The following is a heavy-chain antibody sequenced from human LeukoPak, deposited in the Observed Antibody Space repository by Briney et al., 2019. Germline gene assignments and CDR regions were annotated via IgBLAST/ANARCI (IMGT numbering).Heavy chain of an antibody. V-gene: IGHV4-31*03. CDR3: ARVNYGSATKEDY. CDR1: GGSISSGGYY. CDR2: IYYSGSA. D-gene: IGHD3-10*01. J-gene: IGHJ4*02. Sequence: PSQTLSLTCTVSGGSISSGGYYWSWIRQHPGKGLEWIGYIYYSGSAYYNPSLKSRVIISVDTSENQFSLKLSSVTAADTAVYYCARVNYGSATKEDYWGQGTLVTVSS.